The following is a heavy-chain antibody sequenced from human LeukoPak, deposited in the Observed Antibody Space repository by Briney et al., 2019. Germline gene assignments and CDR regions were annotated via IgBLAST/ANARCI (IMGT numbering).Heavy chain of an antibody. Sequence: GSSVKVSCKASGGTFSSYAICWVRQAPGQGLEWMGRIIPIFGIANYAQKFQGRVTITADKSTSTAYMELSSLRSEDTAVYYCARDSGSYSTYYFDYWGQGTLVTVSS. CDR3: ARDSGSYSTYYFDY. V-gene: IGHV1-69*04. CDR2: IIPIFGIA. CDR1: GGTFSSYA. J-gene: IGHJ4*02. D-gene: IGHD1-26*01.